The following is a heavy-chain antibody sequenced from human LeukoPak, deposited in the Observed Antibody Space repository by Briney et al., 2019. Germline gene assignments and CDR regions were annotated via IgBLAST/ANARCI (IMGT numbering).Heavy chain of an antibody. J-gene: IGHJ4*02. V-gene: IGHV1-18*01. CDR1: GYTFTSYG. CDR3: GRALLGGSDIYTPFSY. D-gene: IGHD3-10*01. CDR2: ISTYNGNA. Sequence: ASVKVSCKASGYTFTSYGISWVRQAPGQGLEWVGWISTYNGNANYAPNIQDRVTMTTDTSTSTAYMELRSLRSDDTAVYYCGRALLGGSDIYTPFSYWGQGTLVTVSS.